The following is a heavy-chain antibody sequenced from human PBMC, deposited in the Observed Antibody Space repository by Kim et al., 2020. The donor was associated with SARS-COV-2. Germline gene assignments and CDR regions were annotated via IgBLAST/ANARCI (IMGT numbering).Heavy chain of an antibody. Sequence: SETLSLTCTVSGGSISSYYWSWIRQPPGKGLEWIGYIYYSGSTNYNPSLKSRVTISVDTSKNQFSLKLSSVTAADTAVYYCARSPYGSEYYYYYGMDVWGQGTTVTVSS. V-gene: IGHV4-59*01. CDR3: ARSPYGSEYYYYYGMDV. CDR1: GGSISSYY. CDR2: IYYSGST. J-gene: IGHJ6*02. D-gene: IGHD3-10*01.